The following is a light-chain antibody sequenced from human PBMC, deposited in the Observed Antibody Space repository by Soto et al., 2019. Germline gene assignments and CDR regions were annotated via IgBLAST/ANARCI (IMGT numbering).Light chain of an antibody. J-gene: IGKJ1*01. CDR1: QSISSY. V-gene: IGKV1-39*01. CDR3: QQSYSTPQT. CDR2: AAS. Sequence: DIQMTQSPFSLSAPVGDRVTITCRASQSISSYLNWYRQKPGKAPKLLIYAASSLQSGVPSRFSGSGSGTDFTLTISSLQPEDCATYYCQQSYSTPQTFGQGTKVDI.